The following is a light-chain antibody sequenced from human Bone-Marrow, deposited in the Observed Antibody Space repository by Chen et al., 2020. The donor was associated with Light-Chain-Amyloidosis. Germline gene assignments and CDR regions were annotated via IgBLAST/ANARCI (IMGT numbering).Light chain of an antibody. CDR1: NIGSTS. Sequence: SCVLTQPSSVSVAPGQTDTISWGGNNIGSTSLHWYQHTPGQAPRLVVDDVSHRPSGIPERLSGSNSVNSATLTISRVEAGDGADYYCQVWDRSSDRPVFGGGTKLTVL. CDR3: QVWDRSSDRPV. V-gene: IGLV3-21*02. CDR2: DVS. J-gene: IGLJ3*02.